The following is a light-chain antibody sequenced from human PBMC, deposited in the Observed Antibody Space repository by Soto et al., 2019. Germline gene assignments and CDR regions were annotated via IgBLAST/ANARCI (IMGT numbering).Light chain of an antibody. CDR1: SSDVGRYAR. Sequence: QSALTQPPSVSGSPGQSVTISCTGTSSDVGRYARVCWYQQPPGKAPKLMIYEVSNRPSGVPDRFSGSKSGNTASLTISGLQAEDEADYYCSSYTSSDTVVFGGGTKVTVL. V-gene: IGLV2-18*02. J-gene: IGLJ2*01. CDR2: EVS. CDR3: SSYTSSDTVV.